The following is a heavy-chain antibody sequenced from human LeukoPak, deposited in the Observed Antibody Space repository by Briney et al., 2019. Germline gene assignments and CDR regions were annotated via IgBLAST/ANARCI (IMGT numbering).Heavy chain of an antibody. D-gene: IGHD3-22*01. CDR3: ARAGYDSSGYYSY. J-gene: IGHJ4*02. V-gene: IGHV1-46*01. Sequence: VASVKVSCKASGYTFTNYYMHWMRQAPGQGLEWMGIINPSGGSTSYAQKFQGRVTMTRDTSTSTVYMKLSSLRSDDTAVYYCARAGYDSSGYYSYWGQGTLVTVSS. CDR2: INPSGGST. CDR1: GYTFTNYY.